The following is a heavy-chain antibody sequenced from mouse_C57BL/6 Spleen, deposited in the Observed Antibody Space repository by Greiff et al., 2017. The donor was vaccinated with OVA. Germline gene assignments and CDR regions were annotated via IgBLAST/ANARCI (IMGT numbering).Heavy chain of an antibody. V-gene: IGHV1-64*01. D-gene: IGHD1-1*01. CDR3: ARGVFITTGVGYFDV. CDR1: GYTFTSYW. CDR2: IHPNRGST. Sequence: QVQLQQPGAELVKPGASVKLSCKASGYTFTSYWMHWVQQRPGKGLEWIGMIHPNRGSTNSHEKLKSKATLTVDKSSSTAYMQLSSLTSEVSSVYYCARGVFITTGVGYFDVWGKGTTVTVSS. J-gene: IGHJ1*03.